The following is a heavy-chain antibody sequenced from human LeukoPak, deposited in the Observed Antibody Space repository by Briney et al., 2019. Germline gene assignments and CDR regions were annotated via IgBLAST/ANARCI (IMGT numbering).Heavy chain of an antibody. CDR3: ARGLNSGYVRIGYYGMDV. D-gene: IGHD5-12*01. CDR1: GGSFSGYY. Sequence: SETLSLTCAVYGGSFSGYYWSWIRQPPGKGLEWIGEINLSGSTNYNPSLKSRVTISVDTSKNQFSLKLSSVTAADTAVYYCARGLNSGYVRIGYYGMDVWGQGTTVTVSS. V-gene: IGHV4-34*01. CDR2: INLSGST. J-gene: IGHJ6*02.